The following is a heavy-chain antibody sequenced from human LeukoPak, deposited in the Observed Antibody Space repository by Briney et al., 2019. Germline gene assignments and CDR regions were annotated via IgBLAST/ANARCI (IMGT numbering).Heavy chain of an antibody. CDR3: ARGMTYYDFWSGSDYFDY. Sequence: GGSLRLSCAASGFTFSSYSMNWVRQAPGKGLEWVSSISSSSSYIYYADSVKGRFTISRDNAKNLLYLQMNSLRAEDTAVYYCARGMTYYDFWSGSDYFDYWGQGTLVTVSS. V-gene: IGHV3-21*01. CDR2: ISSSSSYI. D-gene: IGHD3-3*01. CDR1: GFTFSSYS. J-gene: IGHJ4*02.